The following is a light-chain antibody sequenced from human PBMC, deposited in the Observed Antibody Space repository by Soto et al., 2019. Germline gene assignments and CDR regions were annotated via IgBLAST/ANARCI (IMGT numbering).Light chain of an antibody. J-gene: IGKJ4*01. CDR3: QQYNDWSS. V-gene: IGKV3-15*01. Sequence: EIVVTQSPATLSVSLGERATLSYRASESVTINVAWYQQKRGQAPRLLIYRASIRATGIPDRFSGSGSGTEFTLTISSLQSEDFAVYYCQQYNDWSSFGGGTKVEIK. CDR2: RAS. CDR1: ESVTIN.